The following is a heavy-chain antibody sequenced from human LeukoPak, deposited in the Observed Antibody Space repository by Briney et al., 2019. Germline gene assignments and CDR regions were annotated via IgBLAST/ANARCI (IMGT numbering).Heavy chain of an antibody. CDR1: GGSISTYY. V-gene: IGHV4-59*08. D-gene: IGHD3-10*01. CDR3: ARGNLGFGSGSYYWFDP. CDR2: VYYSRST. J-gene: IGHJ5*02. Sequence: PSETLSLTCTVSGGSISTYYWSWIRQPPGNGLEWIGYVYYSRSTNYNPSLKSRVTISLDTSKNHFSLKLRSVTAADTALYYCARGNLGFGSGSYYWFDPWGQGTLVTVSS.